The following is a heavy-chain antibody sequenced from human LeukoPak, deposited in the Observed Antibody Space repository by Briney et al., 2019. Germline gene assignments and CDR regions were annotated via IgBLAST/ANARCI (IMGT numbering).Heavy chain of an antibody. CDR1: GFTFDDYD. Sequence: GGSLRLSCAASGFTFDDYDMHWVRQAPGKGLGWVSLISGDGGSTYYADSVRGRFTISRDNSKNSLYLQMNSLRTEDTALYYCAKDTARGYMVSYYFDYWGQGTLVTVSS. D-gene: IGHD5-24*01. J-gene: IGHJ4*02. CDR2: ISGDGGST. V-gene: IGHV3-43*02. CDR3: AKDTARGYMVSYYFDY.